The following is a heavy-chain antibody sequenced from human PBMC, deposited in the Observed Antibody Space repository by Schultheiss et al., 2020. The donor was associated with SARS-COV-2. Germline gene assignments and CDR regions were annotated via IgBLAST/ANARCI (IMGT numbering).Heavy chain of an antibody. V-gene: IGHV3-30*01. D-gene: IGHD6-13*01. Sequence: GGSLRLSCAASGFTFSSYAMHWVRQAPGKGLEWVAVIWYDGSNKHFADSVKGRFTISRDNSKNTLYLQMNSLRAEDTAVYYCAREVQMYSSLDYWGQGTLVTVSS. J-gene: IGHJ4*02. CDR3: AREVQMYSSLDY. CDR1: GFTFSSYA. CDR2: IWYDGSNK.